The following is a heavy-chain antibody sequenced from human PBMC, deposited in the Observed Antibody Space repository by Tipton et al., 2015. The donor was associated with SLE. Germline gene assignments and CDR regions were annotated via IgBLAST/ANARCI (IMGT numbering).Heavy chain of an antibody. V-gene: IGHV3-74*01. CDR2: IDSDGTIT. CDR3: ARIHYYGSGSRDY. D-gene: IGHD3-10*01. J-gene: IGHJ4*02. Sequence: GSLRLSCAASGFTFNRYWTHWVRQAPGKGLMWVSRIDSDGTITNYADTVKGRFTISRDNAKDTLYLQMNSLRAEDTAVYYCARIHYYGSGSRDYWGQGTLVTVSS. CDR1: GFTFNRYW.